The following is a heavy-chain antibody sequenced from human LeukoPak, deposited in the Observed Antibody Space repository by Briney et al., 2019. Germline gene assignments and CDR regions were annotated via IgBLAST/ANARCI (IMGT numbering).Heavy chain of an antibody. CDR3: AREKNYDFWSSYLDY. V-gene: IGHV4-61*02. CDR2: IYTSGST. J-gene: IGHJ4*02. Sequence: SQTLSLTWTVSGGSISSGSYYWSWIRQLAGKGLEWIGRIYTSGSTNYNPSLKSRVTISVDTSKNQFSLKLSSVTAADTAVYYCAREKNYDFWSSYLDYWGQGTLVTVSS. CDR1: GGSISSGSYY. D-gene: IGHD3-3*01.